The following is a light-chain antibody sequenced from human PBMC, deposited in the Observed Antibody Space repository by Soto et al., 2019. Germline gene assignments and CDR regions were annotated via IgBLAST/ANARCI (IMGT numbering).Light chain of an antibody. CDR2: KAS. V-gene: IGKV1-5*03. CDR1: QSITTW. J-gene: IGKJ4*01. Sequence: DIQMTQSPSTLSASVGDRVTITCRASQSITTWLAWYQQKPGKAPNLLIYKASTLERGVTSRFSGSGSGTEFPLTISSLQPDDFATYYCQQYHSYALTFGGGTKVEIK. CDR3: QQYHSYALT.